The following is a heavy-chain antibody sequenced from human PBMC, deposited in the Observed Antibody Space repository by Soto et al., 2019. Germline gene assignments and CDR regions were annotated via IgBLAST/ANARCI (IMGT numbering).Heavy chain of an antibody. J-gene: IGHJ5*02. CDR2: ISDDGSTK. Sequence: GGSLRLSCAASGFIFSRYAMHWVRQAPGKGLEWVALISDDGSTKYYADSVKGRFTISRDNSKNTLYLQMNSLSAEDTAVYYCTRADLTVTLSVFDPWGQGTLVTVSS. D-gene: IGHD4-17*01. CDR1: GFIFSRYA. V-gene: IGHV3-30-3*01. CDR3: TRADLTVTLSVFDP.